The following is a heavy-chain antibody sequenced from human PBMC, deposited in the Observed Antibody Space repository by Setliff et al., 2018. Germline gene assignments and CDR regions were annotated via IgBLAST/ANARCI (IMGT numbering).Heavy chain of an antibody. Sequence: ASVKVSCKASGYTFTGYYMHWVRQAPGQGLEWMGWINPNSGGTNYAQKFQGWVTMTRDTSTDTAYMELSSLRSEDTAVYYCATGGTYGSGSSYDYWGQGTLVTVSS. V-gene: IGHV1-2*04. D-gene: IGHD3-10*01. CDR3: ATGGTYGSGSSYDY. CDR2: INPNSGGT. J-gene: IGHJ4*02. CDR1: GYTFTGYY.